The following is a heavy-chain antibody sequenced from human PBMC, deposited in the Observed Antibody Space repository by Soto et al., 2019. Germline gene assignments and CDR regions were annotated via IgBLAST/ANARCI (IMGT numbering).Heavy chain of an antibody. J-gene: IGHJ4*02. Sequence: EVLLLESGGGLVQPGGSLRLSCAASGFTFSNYGMTWVRQAPGKGLEWVSSISGGSSAIYYADSVKGRFNISRDNSRNTLYLQMDSLRAEDTAIYYCAPLKVDTALVTTQNYGSWGQGTLVTVSS. D-gene: IGHD5-18*01. CDR2: ISGGSSAI. CDR3: APLKVDTALVTTQNYGS. CDR1: GFTFSNYG. V-gene: IGHV3-23*01.